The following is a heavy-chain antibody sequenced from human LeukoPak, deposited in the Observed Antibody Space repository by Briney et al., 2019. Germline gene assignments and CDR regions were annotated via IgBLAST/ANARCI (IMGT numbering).Heavy chain of an antibody. Sequence: PSETLSLTCAVSGGSISSSNWWSWVRPPPGKGLEWIGEIYHSGSTNYNPSLKSRVTISVDKSKNQFSLKLSSVTAADTAVYYCARAKSGYTSSWYFVSWGQGTLVTVSS. CDR2: IYHSGST. D-gene: IGHD6-13*01. CDR3: ARAKSGYTSSWYFVS. J-gene: IGHJ4*02. V-gene: IGHV4-4*02. CDR1: GGSISSSNW.